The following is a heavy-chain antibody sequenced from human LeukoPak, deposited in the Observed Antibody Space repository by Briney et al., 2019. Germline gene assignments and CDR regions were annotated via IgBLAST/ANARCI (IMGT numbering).Heavy chain of an antibody. CDR2: IYHSGST. CDR1: GHSISSAYY. CDR3: ARDWIDYSFDY. V-gene: IGHV4-38-2*02. D-gene: IGHD4-11*01. Sequence: SETLSLTCAVSGHSISSAYYWGWIRQPPGKGLEWIGNIYHSGSTHYNPSLQSRVTISLDTSKNQFSLNLTSVTAADTAVYYCARDWIDYSFDYWGQGTLVTVSS. J-gene: IGHJ4*02.